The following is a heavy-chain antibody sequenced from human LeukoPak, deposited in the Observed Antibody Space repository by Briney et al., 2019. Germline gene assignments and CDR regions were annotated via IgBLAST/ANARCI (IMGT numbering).Heavy chain of an antibody. Sequence: SETLSLTCTVSGGSISSGSYYWSWIRQPPGKGLEWIGYIYYSGSTNYNPSLKSRVTISVDTSKNQFSLKLSSLTAADTAVYYCARMLSYDILTGYSEGGWFDPWGQGTLVTVSS. V-gene: IGHV4-61*01. CDR1: GGSISSGSYY. J-gene: IGHJ5*02. CDR3: ARMLSYDILTGYSEGGWFDP. D-gene: IGHD3-9*01. CDR2: IYYSGST.